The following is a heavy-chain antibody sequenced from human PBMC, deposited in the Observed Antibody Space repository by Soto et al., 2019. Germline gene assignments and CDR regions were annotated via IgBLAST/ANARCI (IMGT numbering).Heavy chain of an antibody. Sequence: EVQLLESGGGLVQPGGSLRLSCAASGFTFSSYAMSWVRQAPGKGLEWVSAISGSGGSTYYADSVKGRFTISRDNSKNTLYLQMNSLRAEDMAVYYCAKDERAYDYIWGSYRLTAVGYWGQGTLVTVSS. J-gene: IGHJ4*02. D-gene: IGHD3-16*02. CDR3: AKDERAYDYIWGSYRLTAVGY. V-gene: IGHV3-23*01. CDR2: ISGSGGST. CDR1: GFTFSSYA.